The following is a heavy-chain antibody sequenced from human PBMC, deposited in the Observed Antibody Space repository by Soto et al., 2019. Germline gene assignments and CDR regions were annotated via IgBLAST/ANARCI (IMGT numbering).Heavy chain of an antibody. CDR3: AKDPTSSYW. Sequence: GGSLRLSCAASGLTFSSYSMTWVRQAPGKGLEWVAGISGSSGSTYYGDSVKGRFTISRDNSKNTVYLQMNSLRAEDTAVYYCAKDPTSSYWWGQGTLVTVS. V-gene: IGHV3-23*01. D-gene: IGHD2-2*01. CDR2: ISGSSGST. J-gene: IGHJ4*02. CDR1: GLTFSSYS.